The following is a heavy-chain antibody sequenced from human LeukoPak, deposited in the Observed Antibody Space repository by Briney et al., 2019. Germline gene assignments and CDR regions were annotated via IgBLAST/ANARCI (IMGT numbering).Heavy chain of an antibody. Sequence: GGSLSLSCAASGFNFSNYGMHWPPQVPGKGREGVRSARNKDKSHTTEYAACVKGRLTISRDVSKSSLYLQMNSLKTEGTAVYYWSSGVTESYSNVDYWGQGTLVTVSS. CDR1: GFNFSNYG. CDR2: ARNKDKSHTT. CDR3: SSGVTESYSNVDY. V-gene: IGHV3-72*01. J-gene: IGHJ4*02. D-gene: IGHD1-26*01.